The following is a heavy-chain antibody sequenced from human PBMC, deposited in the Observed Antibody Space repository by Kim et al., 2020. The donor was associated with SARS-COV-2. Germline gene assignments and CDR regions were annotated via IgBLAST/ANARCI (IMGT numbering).Heavy chain of an antibody. J-gene: IGHJ3*02. CDR2: INHSGGST. Sequence: ASVKVSCKASGYTFTSYSMHWVRQAPGQGLEWMGIINHSGGSTSYAQKFQGRVTMTRDTSTSTVYMELSSLRSEDTAVYYCARSPSMVRGVLDAFDIWGQGTMVTVSS. CDR3: ARSPSMVRGVLDAFDI. D-gene: IGHD3-10*01. V-gene: IGHV1-46*01. CDR1: GYTFTSYS.